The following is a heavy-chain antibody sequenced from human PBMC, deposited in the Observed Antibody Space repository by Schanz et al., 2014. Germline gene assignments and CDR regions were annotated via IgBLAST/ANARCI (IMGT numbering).Heavy chain of an antibody. J-gene: IGHJ3*02. Sequence: EVHLLESGGGLVPPGGSLKLSCAASGFTFSSYAMSWVRQAPGKGLEWVSAISGSGGNTYYADAVRGRFTISRDNSKNTLYLQMNSLRAEDTAVYYCAKGRFGELSAFDIWGQGTMVTVSS. CDR2: ISGSGGNT. CDR3: AKGRFGELSAFDI. D-gene: IGHD3-10*01. CDR1: GFTFSSYA. V-gene: IGHV3-23*01.